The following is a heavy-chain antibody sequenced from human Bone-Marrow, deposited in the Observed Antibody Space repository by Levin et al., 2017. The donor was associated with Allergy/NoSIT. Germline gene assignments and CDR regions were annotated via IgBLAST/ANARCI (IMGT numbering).Heavy chain of an antibody. V-gene: IGHV3-30*04. Sequence: GGSLRLSCSTSGFDLSTYPIHWVRQAPGKGLEWVTLITYDGSDKYYVDSVKGRFSISRDNSKNIVYLQMNSLRPEDTAMYYCARDQEWVVLYRFHNWGQGALVTVSS. J-gene: IGHJ4*02. D-gene: IGHD3-16*01. CDR2: ITYDGSDK. CDR1: GFDLSTYP. CDR3: ARDQEWVVLYRFHN.